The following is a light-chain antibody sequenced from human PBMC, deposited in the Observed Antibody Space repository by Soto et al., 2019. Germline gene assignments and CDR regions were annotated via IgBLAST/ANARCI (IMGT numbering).Light chain of an antibody. CDR1: QTISSW. J-gene: IGKJ1*01. V-gene: IGKV1-5*03. CDR3: QHYNSYSEA. Sequence: DIQMTQSPSTLSGSVGDRFTITCRASQTISSWLAWYQQKPGKXPKXXIYKASTLKSGVPSRFSVSGSGTEFTITISSLQPDDGETYDGQHYNSYSEAFGQGTKVDIK. CDR2: KAS.